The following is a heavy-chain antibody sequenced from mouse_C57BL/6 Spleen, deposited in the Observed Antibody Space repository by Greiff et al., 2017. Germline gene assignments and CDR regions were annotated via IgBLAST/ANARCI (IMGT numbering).Heavy chain of an antibody. V-gene: IGHV5-4*01. CDR1: GFTFSSYA. J-gene: IGHJ3*01. D-gene: IGHD4-1*01. CDR2: ISDGGSYT. CDR3: ARDAKLGPSWFAY. Sequence: EVQLVESGGGLVKPGGSLKLSCAASGFTFSSYAMSWVRQTPEKRLEWVATISDGGSYTYYPDNVKGRFTISRNNAKNNLYLQMSHLKSEDTAMYYCARDAKLGPSWFAYWGQGTLVTVSA.